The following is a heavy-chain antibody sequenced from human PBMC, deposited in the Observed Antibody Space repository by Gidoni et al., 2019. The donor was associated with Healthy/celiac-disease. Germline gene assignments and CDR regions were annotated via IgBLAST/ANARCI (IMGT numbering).Heavy chain of an antibody. V-gene: IGHV3-21*01. D-gene: IGHD6-13*01. CDR3: ARAAAGIPVAFDP. CDR2: ISSSSSYI. Sequence: EVQLVESGGGLVKPGGSLRLSCPASGFTFSSYSMNWVRQAPGKGLEWVSSISSSSSYIYYADSVKGRFTSARDNAKNSLYLQMNSLRAEDTAVYYCARAAAGIPVAFDPWGQGTLVTVSS. J-gene: IGHJ5*02. CDR1: GFTFSSYS.